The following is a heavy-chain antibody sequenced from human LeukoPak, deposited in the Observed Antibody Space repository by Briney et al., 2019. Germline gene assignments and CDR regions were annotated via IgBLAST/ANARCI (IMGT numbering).Heavy chain of an antibody. CDR2: ISYTGST. CDR1: GGSISSSSYY. Sequence: PSETLSLTCTVSGGSISSSSYYWGWIRQPPGKGLEWIGSISYTGSTYYNPSLKSRVTISVDTSKSHFSLKLTSVTAADTAVYYCTKGRGIWGQGTLVTVSS. CDR3: TKGRGI. J-gene: IGHJ4*02. D-gene: IGHD3-10*01. V-gene: IGHV4-39*02.